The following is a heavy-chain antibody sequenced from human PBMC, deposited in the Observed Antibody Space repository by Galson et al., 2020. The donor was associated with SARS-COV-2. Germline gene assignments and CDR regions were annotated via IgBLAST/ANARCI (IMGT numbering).Heavy chain of an antibody. Sequence: SQTLSLTCTVSGGSVSSETYYWSWLRQPPGKGLEWIGYLSDGGTATEYNPSLKSRVTISVDTSKNQFSVKFSSVRAADTAVYYCARGPSGSGTITAAFDVWGQGTTVAVSS. CDR2: LSDGGTAT. J-gene: IGHJ3*01. CDR1: GGSVSSETYY. V-gene: IGHV4-61*01. D-gene: IGHD1-26*01. CDR3: ARGPSGSGTITAAFDV.